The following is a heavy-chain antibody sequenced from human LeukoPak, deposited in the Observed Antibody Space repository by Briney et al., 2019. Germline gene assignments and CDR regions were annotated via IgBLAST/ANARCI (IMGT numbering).Heavy chain of an antibody. V-gene: IGHV3-13*01. J-gene: IGHJ3*02. D-gene: IGHD3-22*01. CDR2: IGTTGDS. CDR3: ATKYDSGGERDAFDI. Sequence: PGGSLRLSCASSGFTFSSYDMHWVRQATGKGLEWVSAIGTTGDSSYPAALMDRFSTSSEDAKKYLYFQINSLGAGDKTVDYCATKYDSGGERDAFDIWGQGTMVTVSS. CDR1: GFTFSSYD.